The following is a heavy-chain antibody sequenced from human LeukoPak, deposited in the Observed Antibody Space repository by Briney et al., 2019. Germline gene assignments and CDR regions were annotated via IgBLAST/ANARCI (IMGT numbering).Heavy chain of an antibody. CDR2: ISSSGST. J-gene: IGHJ3*02. CDR1: GDSISSGDYY. Sequence: SDTLSLTCTVSGDSISSGDYYWSWIRQPAGKGLEWIGRISSSGSTNYNPSLKSRVTISVDTSKNQFSLKLSSVTAADTAVYFCARGPYSYDSSGAFDIWGQGTMVTVSS. V-gene: IGHV4-61*02. CDR3: ARGPYSYDSSGAFDI. D-gene: IGHD3-22*01.